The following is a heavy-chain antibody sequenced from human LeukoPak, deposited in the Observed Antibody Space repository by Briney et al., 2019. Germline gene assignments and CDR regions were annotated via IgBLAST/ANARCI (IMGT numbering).Heavy chain of an antibody. CDR2: ISGSGGST. CDR3: ARYGGGSYRIFDY. CDR1: GFTFSSYA. D-gene: IGHD1-26*01. V-gene: IGHV3-23*01. Sequence: PGGSLRLSCAASGFTFSSYAMSWVRQAPGKGLEWVSAISGSGGSTYYADSVKGRFTISRDNSKNTLYLQMNSLRAEDTAVYYCARYGGGSYRIFDYWGQGTLVTVSS. J-gene: IGHJ4*02.